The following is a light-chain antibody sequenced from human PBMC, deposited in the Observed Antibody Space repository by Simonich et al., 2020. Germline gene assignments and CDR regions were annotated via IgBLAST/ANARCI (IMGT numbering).Light chain of an antibody. V-gene: IGLV4-69*01. J-gene: IGLJ3*02. CDR3: QTWGTGIQV. CDR2: LNSDGSH. CDR1: RGHSSYA. Sequence: QLVLTQSPSASASLGASVKLTCTLSRGHSSYAIAWHQQQPEKGPRYLMKLNSDGSHRKGDGIPDRFSGSSSGAERYLTISSLQSEDEADYYCQTWGTGIQVFGGGTKLTVL.